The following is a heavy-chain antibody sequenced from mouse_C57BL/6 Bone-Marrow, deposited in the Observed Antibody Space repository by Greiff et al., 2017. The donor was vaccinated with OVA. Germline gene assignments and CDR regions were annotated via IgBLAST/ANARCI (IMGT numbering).Heavy chain of an antibody. CDR1: GFTFTDYY. CDR2: FRNKANGYTT. D-gene: IGHD2-4*01. V-gene: IGHV7-4*01. CDR3: VKAVDDYGSWYFDV. J-gene: IGHJ1*03. Sequence: EVQGVESGGGLVQPGASLRLSCAASGFTFTDYYFSWVRLPPGKAPEWLALFRNKANGYTTEYTASVRGRFTISRYNSQNSLYLQMNTLWAEDSATYYGVKAVDDYGSWYFDVWGTGTTVTVSS.